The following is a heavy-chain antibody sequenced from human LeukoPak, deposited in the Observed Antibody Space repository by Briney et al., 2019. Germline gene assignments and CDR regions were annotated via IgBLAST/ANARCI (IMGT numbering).Heavy chain of an antibody. J-gene: IGHJ4*02. V-gene: IGHV1-69*04. D-gene: IGHD3-10*01. CDR2: IIPILGIA. CDR3: ARGPLWFGDERTLDY. CDR1: GGTFSSYA. Sequence: GASVKVSCKAFGGTFSSYAISWVRQAPGQGLEWMGRIIPILGIANYAQKFQGRVTITADKSTSTAYMELSSLRSEDTAVYYCARGPLWFGDERTLDYWGQGTLVTVSS.